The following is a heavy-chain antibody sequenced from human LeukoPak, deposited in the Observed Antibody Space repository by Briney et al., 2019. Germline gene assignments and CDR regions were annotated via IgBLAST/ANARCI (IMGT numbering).Heavy chain of an antibody. J-gene: IGHJ4*02. CDR2: IYYSGST. D-gene: IGHD6-19*01. CDR3: ARVAVAAREYFDY. Sequence: SETLSLTCTVSGGSISSYYWSWIRQPPGKGLEWIGYIYYSGSTNYNPSLKSRVTISVDTSKNQFSLKLSSVTAADTAVYYCARVAVAAREYFDYWGQGTLVTVSS. CDR1: GGSISSYY. V-gene: IGHV4-59*01.